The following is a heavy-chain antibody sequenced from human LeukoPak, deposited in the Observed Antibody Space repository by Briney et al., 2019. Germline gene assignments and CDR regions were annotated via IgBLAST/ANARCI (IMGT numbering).Heavy chain of an antibody. J-gene: IGHJ4*02. CDR1: GYTFTGYY. CDR3: ARVIVGAIDY. Sequence: ASVKVSCKASGYTFTGYYTHWVRHPHGQGLERMGWINPNSGGTNYAQKFQSRVTMTRDTSISTAYMELSRLRSDDTAVYYCARVIVGAIDYWGQGTLVTVSS. CDR2: INPNSGGT. V-gene: IGHV1-2*02. D-gene: IGHD1-26*01.